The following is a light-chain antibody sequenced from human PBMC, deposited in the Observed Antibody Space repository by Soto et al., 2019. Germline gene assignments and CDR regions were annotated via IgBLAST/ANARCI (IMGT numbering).Light chain of an antibody. J-gene: IGKJ2*01. CDR2: GAS. V-gene: IGKV1-39*01. CDR1: QNINKN. CDR3: QHSFHTPYT. Sequence: DIQMTQSPSSLSAYVGDSVTISCRASQNINKNLNWYQQKSGKAPNLLIYGASNFQSGVPSRFRGSGSGTDFTLAISDLQPEDFATYYCQHSFHTPYTFGQGTKLEI.